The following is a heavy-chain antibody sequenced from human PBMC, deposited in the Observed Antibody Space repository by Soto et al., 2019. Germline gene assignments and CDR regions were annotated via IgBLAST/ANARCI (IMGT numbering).Heavy chain of an antibody. Sequence: QITLKESGPTLVKPTQTLTLTCTFSGFSLRTSGVGVGWIRQPPGKALEWLALIYWDDGKRYSPSRKSRLTITKDTSKNQVVLRMTNMDPVDTATYYCAHLTTGGFYFDYWGQGTRVTVSS. CDR1: GFSLRTSGVG. CDR2: IYWDDGK. J-gene: IGHJ4*02. CDR3: AHLTTGGFYFDY. D-gene: IGHD4-17*01. V-gene: IGHV2-5*02.